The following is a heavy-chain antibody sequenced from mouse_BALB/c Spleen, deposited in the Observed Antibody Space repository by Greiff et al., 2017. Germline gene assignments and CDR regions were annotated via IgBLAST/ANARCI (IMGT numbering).Heavy chain of an antibody. Sequence: QVQLKQSGAELVRPGVSVTISCKGSGYTFTDYAMHWVKQSHAKSLEWIGVISTYYGDTSYNQKFKGKATMTVDKSSSTAYMELARLTSEDSAIYYCARGLGGAMDYWGQGTSVTVSS. CDR3: ARGLGGAMDY. CDR2: ISTYYGDT. CDR1: GYTFTDYA. D-gene: IGHD4-1*01. V-gene: IGHV1S137*01. J-gene: IGHJ4*01.